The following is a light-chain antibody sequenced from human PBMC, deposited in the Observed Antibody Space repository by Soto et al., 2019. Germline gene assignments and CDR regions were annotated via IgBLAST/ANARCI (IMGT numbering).Light chain of an antibody. CDR1: QGICHW. V-gene: IGKV1D-12*01. Sequence: VHMTQSPSSVTASLGDRVTVAXRASQGICHWLAWYQQKTVXXPKLXXXDAXNLQSGVPSRFSGSGSGTDFTLTITSLQPEDVAVYYCQQRSNWPPITVGQGTRLEI. CDR2: DAX. CDR3: QQRSNWPPIT. J-gene: IGKJ5*01.